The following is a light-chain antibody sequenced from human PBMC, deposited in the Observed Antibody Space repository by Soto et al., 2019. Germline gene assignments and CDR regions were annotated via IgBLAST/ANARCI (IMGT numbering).Light chain of an antibody. CDR3: QQYDNLLRT. CDR2: DAS. J-gene: IGKJ3*01. CDR1: QDISNC. V-gene: IGKV1-33*01. Sequence: DIPMTQSPSSLSASVGDRVTITCRASQDISNCLNWYQQKPGKAPKLLIYDASTLETGVPSRFSGSGSGTDFTFTISSLQPEDIATYYCQQYDNLLRTFGPGTKVDIK.